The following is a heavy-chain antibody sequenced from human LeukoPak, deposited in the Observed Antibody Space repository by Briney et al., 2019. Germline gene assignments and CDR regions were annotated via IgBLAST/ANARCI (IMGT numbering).Heavy chain of an antibody. D-gene: IGHD4-11*01. CDR1: GGSISSSTYY. Sequence: SETLSLTCTVSGGSISSSTYYWGWIRQPPGKGLEWIVSIYYSGSTYYNPSLKSRVTISVDTSKNQSSLKLSSVTAADTAVYYCARHGTVTTFAFYWGQGTLVTVSS. J-gene: IGHJ4*02. CDR3: ARHGTVTTFAFY. V-gene: IGHV4-39*01. CDR2: IYYSGST.